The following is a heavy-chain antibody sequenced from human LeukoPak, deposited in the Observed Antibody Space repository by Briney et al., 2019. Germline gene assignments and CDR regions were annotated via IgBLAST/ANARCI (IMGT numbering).Heavy chain of an antibody. CDR3: ARRITVSAKRYLDL. Sequence: GGSLKISCKGSGYSFNSYWIGWVRQMPGKGLEWMGIIYPGDSDTRYSPSFQGQVTISADKSINTAYLQWSSLKASDTAMYYCARRITVSAKRYLDLWGQGTLVTVSS. CDR2: IYPGDSDT. V-gene: IGHV5-51*01. D-gene: IGHD6-19*01. CDR1: GYSFNSYW. J-gene: IGHJ4*02.